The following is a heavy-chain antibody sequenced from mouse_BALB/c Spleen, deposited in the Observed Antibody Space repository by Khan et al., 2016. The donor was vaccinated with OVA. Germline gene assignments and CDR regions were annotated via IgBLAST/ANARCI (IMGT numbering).Heavy chain of an antibody. J-gene: IGHJ3*01. CDR2: IDPANGNV. CDR3: IRGAYNGLFAY. D-gene: IGHD2-10*01. Sequence: VQLQQSGAEFVKPGASVKLSCTASGFNIEDTYMHWINQRPQQGLVWIGRIDPANGNVKYDPKFRDKATISADVSSKTAYLHLSSLTSDNTAVYSCIRGAYNGLFAYWGQGTLVPVSA. CDR1: GFNIEDTY. V-gene: IGHV14-3*02.